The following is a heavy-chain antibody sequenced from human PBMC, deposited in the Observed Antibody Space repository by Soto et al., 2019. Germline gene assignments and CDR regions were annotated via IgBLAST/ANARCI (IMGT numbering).Heavy chain of an antibody. V-gene: IGHV1-18*04. J-gene: IGHJ4*02. CDR1: GYTFTKYD. D-gene: IGHD3-3*01. CDR3: VRQYYDFWTDYPDLDY. Sequence: GASVKVSCKASGYTFTKYDISWVRQAPGQGLEWLGLISPNSGRPSYAQKFEGRVTMTTDTSTTTADLELRGLRSYDTAVYYCVRQYYDFWTDYPDLDYWGQGTLVTVSS. CDR2: ISPNSGRP.